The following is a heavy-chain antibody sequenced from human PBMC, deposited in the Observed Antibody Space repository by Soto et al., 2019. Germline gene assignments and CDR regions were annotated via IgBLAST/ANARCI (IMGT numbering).Heavy chain of an antibody. CDR3: AHRHAATGGPYDP. CDR2: IYWDDDK. J-gene: IGHJ5*02. D-gene: IGHD6-13*01. Sequence: QITLKASGPTLVKPKQTLTLTCTFSGFSLSNSGVGVGWIRQPPGKALEWLALIYWDDDKRSSPSPKSRFTNTKDTSKNHVVLTMTNMDTVDTATYSCAHRHAATGGPYDPWGQGTPVTVSS. CDR1: GFSLSNSGVG. V-gene: IGHV2-5*02.